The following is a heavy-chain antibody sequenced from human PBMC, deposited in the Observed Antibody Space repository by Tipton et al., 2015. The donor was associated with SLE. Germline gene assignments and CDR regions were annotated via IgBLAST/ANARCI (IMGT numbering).Heavy chain of an antibody. CDR3: VRGGWSLDS. Sequence: PGLVKPSDTLSLTCTVSGGSISSYYWNWIRQAAGKGLEWIGRVYISGNTNYNPSVQSRVTMSVDTSKNQFSLILSSVTAADTAVYYCVRGGWSLDSWGQGTRVTVSS. J-gene: IGHJ4*02. D-gene: IGHD2-15*01. V-gene: IGHV4-4*07. CDR1: GGSISSYY. CDR2: VYISGNT.